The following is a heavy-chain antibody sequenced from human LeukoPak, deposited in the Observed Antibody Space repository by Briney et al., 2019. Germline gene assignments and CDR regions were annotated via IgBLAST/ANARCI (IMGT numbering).Heavy chain of an antibody. Sequence: GGSLRLSCAASGFTFSIYDMSWVRQAPGKGLEWVSSITTSGGSTFYADSVMGRFTISRDNSRNTLYLQMNSLGAEDTAVYYCAKRGNPTVGHHYLDVWGKGTTVSVSS. CDR1: GFTFSIYD. J-gene: IGHJ6*03. D-gene: IGHD1-1*01. CDR2: ITTSGGST. V-gene: IGHV3-23*01. CDR3: AKRGNPTVGHHYLDV.